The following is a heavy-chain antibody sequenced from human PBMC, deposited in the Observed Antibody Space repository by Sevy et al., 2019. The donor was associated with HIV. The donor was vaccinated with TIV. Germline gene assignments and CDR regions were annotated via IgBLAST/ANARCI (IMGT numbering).Heavy chain of an antibody. V-gene: IGHV4-38-2*02. CDR1: GYSISSGYF. CDR3: ARVKTLGGNDY. D-gene: IGHD1-1*01. Sequence: SETLSLTCTVSGYSISSGYFWGWIRQPPGKGLEWIGTISHTGNTFYNPSFKSRVTISVDTSKNQFSLKVNSVTAADTAVYYCARVKTLGGNDYWRQGTLVTVSS. CDR2: ISHTGNT. J-gene: IGHJ4*02.